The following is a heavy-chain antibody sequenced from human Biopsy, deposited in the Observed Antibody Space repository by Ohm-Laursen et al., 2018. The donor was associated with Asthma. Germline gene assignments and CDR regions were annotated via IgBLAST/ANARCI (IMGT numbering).Heavy chain of an antibody. CDR3: AGGQKSAGDRWFDP. CDR1: GYTFIGCH. Sequence: ASVKVSCKASGYTFIGCHIHWMRQAPGQGLEWMGRINPNSGGTNYAPKFQCRVTMTRDTSISTAYMEVSRLRSDDTAVYYCAGGQKSAGDRWFDPWGQGTLVTVSS. D-gene: IGHD6-13*01. J-gene: IGHJ5*02. CDR2: INPNSGGT. V-gene: IGHV1-2*06.